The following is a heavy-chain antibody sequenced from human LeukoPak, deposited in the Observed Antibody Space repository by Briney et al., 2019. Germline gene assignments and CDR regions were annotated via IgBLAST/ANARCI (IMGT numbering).Heavy chain of an antibody. Sequence: GGSLRLSCAASGFTFSSYAMSWVRQAPGKGLEWVSAISGSGGSTYYADSVKGRFTISRDNSKNTLCLQMNSLRAEDTAVYYCAKDVYYDSSGYYDYWGQGTLVTVSS. J-gene: IGHJ4*02. CDR2: ISGSGGST. D-gene: IGHD3-22*01. V-gene: IGHV3-23*01. CDR1: GFTFSSYA. CDR3: AKDVYYDSSGYYDY.